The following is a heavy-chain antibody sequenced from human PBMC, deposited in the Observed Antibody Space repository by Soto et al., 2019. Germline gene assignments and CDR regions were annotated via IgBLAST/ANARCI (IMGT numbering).Heavy chain of an antibody. CDR2: IKSDGSDK. V-gene: IGHV3-7*01. J-gene: IGHJ4*02. CDR3: ARSRYGYGFDF. CDR1: GFSFNNYW. Sequence: GGSLRLSCAASGFSFNNYWMNWVRQAPGQGLEWVANIKSDGSDKYYVDSVRGRFTTSRDNANNSLYLRMTSLRAEDSAVYYCARSRYGYGFDFWGLGTLVTVSS. D-gene: IGHD5-18*01.